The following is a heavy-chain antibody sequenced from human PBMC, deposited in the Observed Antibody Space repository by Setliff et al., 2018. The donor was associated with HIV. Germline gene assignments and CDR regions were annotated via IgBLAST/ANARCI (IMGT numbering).Heavy chain of an antibody. CDR2: VYYTGST. D-gene: IGHD3-10*01. CDR3: ARDNSYYYGSGSHYWYGMDV. Sequence: KASETLSLTCTVSGGSISSGSHFWGWIRQPPGKALEWLGIVYYTGSTNYNPSLKSRVAMSVDTSKNQFSLKLSSVTAADTAVYYCARDNSYYYGSGSHYWYGMDVWGQGTTVTVSS. V-gene: IGHV4-39*02. CDR1: GGSISSGSHF. J-gene: IGHJ6*01.